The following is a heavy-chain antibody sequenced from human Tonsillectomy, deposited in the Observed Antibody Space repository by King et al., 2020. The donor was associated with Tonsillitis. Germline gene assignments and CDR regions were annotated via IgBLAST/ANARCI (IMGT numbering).Heavy chain of an antibody. CDR2: ISYDGSNK. Sequence: VQLVESGGGVVQPGRSLRLSCAASGFTFSSYAMHWVRQAPGKGLEWVAVISYDGSNKYYADSVKGRFTISRDNSKNTLYLQMNSLRAEDTAVYYCARAPPNWGSGFFDYWGQGTLVTVSS. J-gene: IGHJ4*02. CDR3: ARAPPNWGSGFFDY. D-gene: IGHD7-27*01. CDR1: GFTFSSYA. V-gene: IGHV3-30*01.